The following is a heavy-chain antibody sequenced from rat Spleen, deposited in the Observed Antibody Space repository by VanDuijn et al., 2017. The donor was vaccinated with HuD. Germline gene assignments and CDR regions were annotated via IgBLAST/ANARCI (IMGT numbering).Heavy chain of an antibody. CDR3: ATDTFYDGTYYPGGFDY. J-gene: IGHJ2*01. CDR1: GFTFSDSY. D-gene: IGHD1-12*02. Sequence: EVQLVESGGGLVQPGGSLKLSCAASGFTFSDSYMAWVRQAPTKGLEWVASIHYDVTDTYYRDSVKGRFTISRDNAKSTLYLQMDSLRSEDTATYYCATDTFYDGTYYPGGFDYWGQGVMVTVSS. V-gene: IGHV5-20*01. CDR2: IHYDVTDT.